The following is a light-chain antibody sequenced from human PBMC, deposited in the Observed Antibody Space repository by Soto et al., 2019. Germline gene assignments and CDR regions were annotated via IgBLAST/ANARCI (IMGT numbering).Light chain of an antibody. V-gene: IGLV2-14*01. CDR1: SSDVGGYNY. J-gene: IGLJ2*01. Sequence: QSVLTQPASVSGSRGQSITISCTGTSSDVGGYNYVSWYQQHPGKAPKLMIYEVSYRPSGVSNRFSGSKSGNTASLTISGLQAEDEADYYCSSYTSSSTLVFGGGTKVTVL. CDR3: SSYTSSSTLV. CDR2: EVS.